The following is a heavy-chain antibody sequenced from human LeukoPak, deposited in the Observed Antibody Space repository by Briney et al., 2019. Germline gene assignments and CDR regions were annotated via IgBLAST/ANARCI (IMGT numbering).Heavy chain of an antibody. Sequence: ASVKVSCKASGYTFTSYGISWVRQAPGQGLEWMRWISAYNGNTNYAQKLQGRVTMTTDTSTSTAYMELRSLRSDDTAVYYCARDRDSGSYYLYYYYYMDVWGKGTTVTVSS. CDR3: ARDRDSGSYYLYYYYYMDV. D-gene: IGHD1-26*01. CDR1: GYTFTSYG. CDR2: ISAYNGNT. V-gene: IGHV1-18*01. J-gene: IGHJ6*03.